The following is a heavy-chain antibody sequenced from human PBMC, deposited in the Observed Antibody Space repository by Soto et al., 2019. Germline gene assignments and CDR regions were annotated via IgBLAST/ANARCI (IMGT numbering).Heavy chain of an antibody. Sequence: PGGSLRLSCVGSGFRCSDHPLNWVRQAPGQGLEWVANINRRRTSTNYVDSVRGRFSTSRDNTRNSFYLNMDSLRVGDTATYYCVRGTPTPGLDIWGRGTTVTVSS. D-gene: IGHD1-1*01. CDR1: GFRCSDHP. CDR3: VRGTPTPGLDI. CDR2: INRRRTST. V-gene: IGHV3-7*03. J-gene: IGHJ6*02.